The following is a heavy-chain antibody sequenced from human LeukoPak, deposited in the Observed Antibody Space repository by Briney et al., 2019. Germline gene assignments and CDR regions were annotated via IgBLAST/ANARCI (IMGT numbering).Heavy chain of an antibody. Sequence: ASANVSCKSSGYSFTSYDINWVRQATGQGLEWMGWMNPNTGNTGYAQKFQGRVTMTRSTSISTAYMELSSLRSEDTAVYYCARVQRVKFPLKYYFDYWGQGTLVTVSS. J-gene: IGHJ4*02. CDR1: GYSFTSYD. V-gene: IGHV1-8*01. D-gene: IGHD3-10*01. CDR2: MNPNTGNT. CDR3: ARVQRVKFPLKYYFDY.